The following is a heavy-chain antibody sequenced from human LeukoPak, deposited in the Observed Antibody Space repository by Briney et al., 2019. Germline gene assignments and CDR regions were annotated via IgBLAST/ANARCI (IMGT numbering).Heavy chain of an antibody. CDR2: ISYDGSNK. CDR3: ARVRCSSTSCPRGYFDL. D-gene: IGHD2-2*01. V-gene: IGHV3-30*04. CDR1: GFTFSSYA. J-gene: IGHJ2*01. Sequence: GGSLRLSCAASGFTFSSYAMHWVRQAPGKGLEWVAVISYDGSNKYYADSVKGRFTISRDNSKNTLYLQMNSLRAEDTAVYCCARVRCSSTSCPRGYFDLWGRGTLVTVSS.